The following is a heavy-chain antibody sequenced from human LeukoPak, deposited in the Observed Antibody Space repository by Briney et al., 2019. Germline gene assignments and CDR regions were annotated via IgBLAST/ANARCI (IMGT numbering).Heavy chain of an antibody. CDR1: GGSISSGGYY. D-gene: IGHD3-3*01. CDR3: AREDFVSYYMDV. Sequence: SETLSLTCTVSGGSISSGGYYWSWIRQHPGKGLEWIGYIYYSGSTYYNPSLKSRVTISVDTSKNQFSLKLSSVTAADTAVYYCAREDFVSYYMDVWGKGTTVTVSS. J-gene: IGHJ6*03. V-gene: IGHV4-31*03. CDR2: IYYSGST.